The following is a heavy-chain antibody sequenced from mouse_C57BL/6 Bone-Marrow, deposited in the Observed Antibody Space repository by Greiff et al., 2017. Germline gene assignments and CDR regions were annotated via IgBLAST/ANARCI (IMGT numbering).Heavy chain of an antibody. CDR2: IDPSDSYT. V-gene: IGHV1-69*01. D-gene: IGHD1-1*02. J-gene: IGHJ3*01. CDR1: GYTFTSYW. Sequence: VQLQQPGAELVMPGASVKLSCKASGYTFTSYWMHWVKQRPGQGLEWIGAIDPSDSYTNYTQKFKGKSTLTVDKSSSTAYMQLSSLTSEDSAVYYCAREGWSFADWGQGTLVTVSA. CDR3: AREGWSFAD.